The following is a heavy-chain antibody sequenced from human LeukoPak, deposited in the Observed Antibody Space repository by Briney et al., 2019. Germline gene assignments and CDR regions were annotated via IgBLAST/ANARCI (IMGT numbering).Heavy chain of an antibody. CDR1: GGSISSGAYY. Sequence: SGTLSLTCAVSGGSISSGAYYWSWIRQHPGKGLEWIGYIYYSGSTYYNPSLKSRITISVDTSKNQFSLKLSSVTAADTAVYYCASLGVYYYDSPYWGQGTLVTVSS. D-gene: IGHD3-22*01. CDR3: ASLGVYYYDSPY. J-gene: IGHJ4*02. V-gene: IGHV4-31*11. CDR2: IYYSGST.